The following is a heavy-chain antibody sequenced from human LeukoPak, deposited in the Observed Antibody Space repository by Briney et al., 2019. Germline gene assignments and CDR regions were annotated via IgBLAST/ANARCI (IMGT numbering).Heavy chain of an antibody. J-gene: IGHJ4*02. CDR2: SNAGNGNT. D-gene: IGHD3-10*01. Sequence: ASVKVSCKASRYTFTTYAMHWVRQAPGQRLEWMGWSNAGNGNTKYSQEFQGRVTITRDTSASTAYMELSSLRSEDMAVYYCARSDYYGSGSYYTDDPYFDYWGQGTLVTVSS. CDR1: RYTFTTYA. V-gene: IGHV1-3*02. CDR3: ARSDYYGSGSYYTDDPYFDY.